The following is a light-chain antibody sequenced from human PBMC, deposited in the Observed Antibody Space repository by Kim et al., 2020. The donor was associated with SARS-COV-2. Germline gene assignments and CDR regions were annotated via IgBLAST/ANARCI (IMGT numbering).Light chain of an antibody. CDR1: SSSVESNY. Sequence: ELTQPPSASGTPGQRVTISCSGSSSSVESNYVYWYQQHPGRAPQLLIFRNDQRPSGVPDRFSASKSGTSASLTISGLRPEDEAEYHCATWDDSLSGSVFGTGTKVTVL. J-gene: IGLJ1*01. CDR2: RND. CDR3: ATWDDSLSGSV. V-gene: IGLV1-47*01.